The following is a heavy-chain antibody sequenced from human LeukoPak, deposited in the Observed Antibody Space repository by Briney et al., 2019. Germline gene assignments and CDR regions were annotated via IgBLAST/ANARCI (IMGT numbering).Heavy chain of an antibody. D-gene: IGHD1-1*01. CDR1: GFTYSSYS. Sequence: QPGGSLRLSCAASGFTYSSYSMNWVRQAPGKGLEWASYISSSSSTIYYADSVKGRFTISRDNAKNSLYMKMNSLRAEDTAVYYCARDSVVHLKGGYFDYWGQGTLVTVSS. CDR3: ARDSVVHLKGGYFDY. V-gene: IGHV3-48*01. J-gene: IGHJ4*02. CDR2: ISSSSSTI.